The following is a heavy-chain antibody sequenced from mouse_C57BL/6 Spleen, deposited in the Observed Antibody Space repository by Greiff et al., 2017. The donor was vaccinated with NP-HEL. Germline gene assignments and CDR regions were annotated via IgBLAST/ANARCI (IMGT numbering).Heavy chain of an antibody. CDR3: ASYGSSIHAMDY. Sequence: QVQLQQSGAELVKPGASVKISCKASGYAFSSYWMNWVKQRPGKGLEWIGQIYPGDGDTNYNGKFKGKATLTADKSSSTAYMQLSSLTSEDSAVYFCASYGSSIHAMDYWGQGTSVTVSS. D-gene: IGHD1-1*01. V-gene: IGHV1-80*01. J-gene: IGHJ4*01. CDR1: GYAFSSYW. CDR2: IYPGDGDT.